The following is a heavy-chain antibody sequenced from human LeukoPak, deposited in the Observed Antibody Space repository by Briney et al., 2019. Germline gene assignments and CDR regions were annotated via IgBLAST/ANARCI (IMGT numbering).Heavy chain of an antibody. CDR1: GGSISSSNW. D-gene: IGHD3-22*01. Sequence: TSETLSLTCAVSGGSISSSNWWSWVRPPPGKGLEWIGEIYHSGSTNYNPSLKSRVTISVDKSKNHFSLKLSSVTAADTAVYYCARDRRYYDTSGTVYYDAMDVWGQGTTVTVSS. J-gene: IGHJ6*02. V-gene: IGHV4-4*02. CDR3: ARDRRYYDTSGTVYYDAMDV. CDR2: IYHSGST.